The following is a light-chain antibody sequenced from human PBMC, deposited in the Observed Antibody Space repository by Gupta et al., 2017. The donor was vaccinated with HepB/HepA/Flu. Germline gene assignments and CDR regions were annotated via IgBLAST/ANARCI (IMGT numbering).Light chain of an antibody. J-gene: IGKJ1*01. CDR3: QGQNKYSWT. CDR2: KGT. Sequence: IKVTRPPSTLSATVGDRVTITCRASQSINTWLAWYQQKPGRAPKLLISKGTNSKKGVPSRFSGSGSGTEFTLTISSLQPDDLATYYCQGQNKYSWTFGQGTKVEIK. V-gene: IGKV1-5*03. CDR1: QSINTW.